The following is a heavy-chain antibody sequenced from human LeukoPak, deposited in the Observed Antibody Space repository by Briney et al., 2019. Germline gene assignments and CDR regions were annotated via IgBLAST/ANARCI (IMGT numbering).Heavy chain of an antibody. CDR2: IKSKGDGETT. V-gene: IGHV3-15*01. Sequence: GGSLRLSCAASGFTFTNAWMSWVRQAPGKGLGWVGRIKSKGDGETTDYAAPVRGRFTMSRDDSTATLYLQMDSLKTEDTAVYFCTTDLGITMIRGVIVFWGQGTLVTVSS. CDR3: TTDLGITMIRGVIVF. D-gene: IGHD3-10*01. J-gene: IGHJ4*02. CDR1: GFTFTNAW.